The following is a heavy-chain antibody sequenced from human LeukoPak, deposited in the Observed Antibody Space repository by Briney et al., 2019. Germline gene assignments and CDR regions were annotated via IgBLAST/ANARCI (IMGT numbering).Heavy chain of an antibody. CDR1: GFTFSDYN. CDR2: ISRSGSTK. J-gene: IGHJ4*02. CDR3: ARDGGASYCSSTSCYAPFDY. D-gene: IGHD2-2*01. V-gene: IGHV3-11*04. Sequence: GGSLRLSCAASGFTFSDYNMRWIRQAPGKGLEWVSSISRSGSTKYYADSVKGRFTISRDNSKNPLYLQMNSLRAEDTAVYYCARDGGASYCSSTSCYAPFDYWGQGTLVTVSS.